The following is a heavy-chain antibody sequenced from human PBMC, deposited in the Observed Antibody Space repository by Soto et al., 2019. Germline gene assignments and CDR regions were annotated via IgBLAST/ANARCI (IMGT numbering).Heavy chain of an antibody. V-gene: IGHV3-64D*06. J-gene: IGHJ6*02. CDR2: ISSNGGST. CDR1: GFTFSSYA. D-gene: IGHD1-7*01. CDR3: VKGRLELPTRAPTHYGMDV. Sequence: HPGGSLRLSCSASGFTFSSYAMHWVRQAPGKGLEYVSAISSNGGSTYYADSVKGRFTISRDNSKNTLYLQMSSLRAEDTAVYYCVKGRLELPTRAPTHYGMDVWGQGTTVTVSS.